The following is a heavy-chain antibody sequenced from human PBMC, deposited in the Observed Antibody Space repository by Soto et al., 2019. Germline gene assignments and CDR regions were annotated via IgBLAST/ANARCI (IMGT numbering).Heavy chain of an antibody. J-gene: IGHJ6*02. CDR2: ISAYNGNT. V-gene: IGHV1-18*04. CDR3: ASSPEITMVRGVIPPYYYYGMDV. CDR1: GYTFTSYG. Sequence: ASVKVSCKASGYTFTSYGISWVRQAPGQGLEWMGWISAYNGNTNYAQKLQGRVTMTTDTSTSTAYMELRSLRSDDTAVYYCASSPEITMVRGVIPPYYYYGMDVWGQGTTVTVSS. D-gene: IGHD3-10*01.